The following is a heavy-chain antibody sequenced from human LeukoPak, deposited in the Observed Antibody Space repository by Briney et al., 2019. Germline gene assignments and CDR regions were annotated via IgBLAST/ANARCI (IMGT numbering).Heavy chain of an antibody. Sequence: SGGSLRLSCTASGFTFSSYSMNWVRQAPGKGLEWVSYISSSSSTIYYADSVKARFTISRDNAKNSLYLQMSSLRDEDTAVYYCARANGMDVWGQGTTVTVSS. CDR3: ARANGMDV. CDR2: ISSSSSTI. V-gene: IGHV3-48*02. CDR1: GFTFSSYS. J-gene: IGHJ6*02.